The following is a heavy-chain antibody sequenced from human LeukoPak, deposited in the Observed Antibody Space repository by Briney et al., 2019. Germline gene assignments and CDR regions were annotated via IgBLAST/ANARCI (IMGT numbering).Heavy chain of an antibody. V-gene: IGHV4-34*01. CDR1: GGSSNGYY. CDR3: ARMTTVTSNWFDP. J-gene: IGHJ5*02. Sequence: PSETLSLTCAVYGGSSNGYYWSWIRQPPGEGLEWIGEISHSGTTNYNPSLKSRATISVETSKNQFYLKLSSVTAADTAVYYCARMTTVTSNWFDPWGQGTLVTVSS. CDR2: ISHSGTT. D-gene: IGHD4-11*01.